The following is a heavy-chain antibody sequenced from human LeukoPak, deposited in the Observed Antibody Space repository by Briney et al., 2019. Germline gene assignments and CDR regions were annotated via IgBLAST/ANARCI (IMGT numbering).Heavy chain of an antibody. V-gene: IGHV3-74*01. CDR3: ARVRRDSSGYYF. CDR1: GFTFSSYW. D-gene: IGHD3-22*01. Sequence: GGSLRLSCAAFGFTFSSYWMHWVRQAPGKGLVWVSRINSDGSSTSYADSVKGRFTISRDNAKNTLYLQMNSLRAEDTAVYYCARVRRDSSGYYFWGQGTLVTVSS. CDR2: INSDGSST. J-gene: IGHJ4*02.